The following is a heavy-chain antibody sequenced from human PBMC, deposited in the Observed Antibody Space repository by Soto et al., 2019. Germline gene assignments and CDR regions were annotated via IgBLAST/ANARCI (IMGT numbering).Heavy chain of an antibody. CDR3: ARGPISTGTLAWDY. CDR2: IYYSGST. V-gene: IGHV4-59*01. J-gene: IGHJ4*02. CDR1: GGSISSYY. Sequence: TSETLSLTCTVSGGSISSYYWSWIRQPPGKGLEWIGYIYYSGSTNYNPSLKSRVTISVDTSKNQFSLKLSSVTAADTAVYYCARGPISTGTLAWDYWGQGTLVTVSS. D-gene: IGHD1-1*01.